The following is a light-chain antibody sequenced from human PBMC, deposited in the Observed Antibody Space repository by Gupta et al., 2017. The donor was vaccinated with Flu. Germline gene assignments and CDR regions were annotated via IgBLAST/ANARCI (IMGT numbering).Light chain of an antibody. V-gene: IGKV3-15*01. Sequence: EIGMTQSPATRYAAPGERATLSCRASQSVSSNLAWYQQKPGQAPRLLIYGASTRATGIPARFSGSGSGTEFTLTISSLQAEDFAVYYCQQYNNWPPWTFGQGTKVEIK. CDR1: QSVSSN. CDR3: QQYNNWPPWT. CDR2: GAS. J-gene: IGKJ1*01.